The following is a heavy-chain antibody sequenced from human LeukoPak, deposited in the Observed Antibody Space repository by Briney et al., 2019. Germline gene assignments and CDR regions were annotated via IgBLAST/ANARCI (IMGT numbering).Heavy chain of an antibody. CDR1: GFTFSSYW. J-gene: IGHJ4*02. D-gene: IGHD3-10*01. Sequence: GGSLRLSCAASGFTFSSYWMHWARQAPGKGPLWVSHINGDGSTTNYADSVKGRFTISRDNAKNTLYRQMNSLRAEDTAVYYCAEAASVRGVSYWGQGTLVTVSS. V-gene: IGHV3-74*01. CDR3: AEAASVRGVSY. CDR2: INGDGSTT.